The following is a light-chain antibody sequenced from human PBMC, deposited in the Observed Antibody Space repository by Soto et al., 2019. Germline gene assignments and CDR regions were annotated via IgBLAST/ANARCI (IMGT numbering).Light chain of an antibody. CDR2: ANN. J-gene: IGLJ2*01. CDR3: QSYDSSLSAVI. CDR1: SSNIGAGYD. V-gene: IGLV1-40*01. Sequence: QSVLTQPPSVSGAPGLRVTISCTGSSSNIGAGYDVHWYQQLPGTAPKLLIYANNIRPSGVPDRFSGSKSGTSASLAITGLQAEDETDYYCQSYDSSLSAVIFGGGTKLTVL.